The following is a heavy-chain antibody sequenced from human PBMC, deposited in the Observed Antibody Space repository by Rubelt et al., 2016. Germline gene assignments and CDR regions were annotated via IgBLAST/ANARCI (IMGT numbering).Heavy chain of an antibody. CDR2: IKQDGSEK. V-gene: IGHV3-7*01. J-gene: IGHJ4*02. Sequence: WVRQAPGTGLEWVANIKQDGSEKNCVDSVKGRFTISRDNAKNSLYLQMDSLRAGDTAVYYCARDPSSGFDGVDHGHFDYWGQGTLVTVSS. D-gene: IGHD5-12*01. CDR3: ARDPSSGFDGVDHGHFDY.